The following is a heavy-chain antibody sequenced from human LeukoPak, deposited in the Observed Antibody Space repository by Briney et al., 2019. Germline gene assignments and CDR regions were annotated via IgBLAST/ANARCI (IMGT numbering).Heavy chain of an antibody. Sequence: GGSLRLSCAASGFTFSSYAMSWVRQAPGKGLEWVSAISGSGGSTYYADSVKGRFTISRDKSKNTLYLQMNSLRAEDTAVYYCAKGEYYYDSSGIIDYWGQGTLVTVSS. J-gene: IGHJ4*02. D-gene: IGHD3-22*01. CDR1: GFTFSSYA. CDR3: AKGEYYYDSSGIIDY. V-gene: IGHV3-23*01. CDR2: ISGSGGST.